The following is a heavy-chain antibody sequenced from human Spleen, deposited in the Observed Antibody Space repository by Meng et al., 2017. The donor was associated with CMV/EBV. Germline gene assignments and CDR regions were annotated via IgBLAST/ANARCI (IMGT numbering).Heavy chain of an antibody. CDR3: ARDDFWTRNYFDF. D-gene: IGHD3-3*01. V-gene: IGHV3-21*03. Sequence: GESLKISCAASGFTFNSYAMSWVRQAPGKGLEWVSSISSSSDYIYYADSVKGRFTISRDNAKNSLSLQMNSLRAEDTAVYYCARDDFWTRNYFDFWGQGTLVTVSS. J-gene: IGHJ4*02. CDR2: ISSSSDYI. CDR1: GFTFNSYA.